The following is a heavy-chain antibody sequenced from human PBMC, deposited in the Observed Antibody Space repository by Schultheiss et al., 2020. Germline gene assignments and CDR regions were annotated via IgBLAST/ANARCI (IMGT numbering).Heavy chain of an antibody. D-gene: IGHD1-26*01. V-gene: IGHV4-61*01. CDR1: GGSVSSGNYY. CDR2: IYYSGST. CDR3: ARVVGATAIDY. Sequence: SETLSLTCTVSGGSVSSGNYYWTWIRRPPGKGLEWIGYIYYSGSTNYNPSLKSRVTISVDTSKNQFSLKLSSVTAADTAVYYCARVVGATAIDYWGQGTLVTVSS. J-gene: IGHJ4*02.